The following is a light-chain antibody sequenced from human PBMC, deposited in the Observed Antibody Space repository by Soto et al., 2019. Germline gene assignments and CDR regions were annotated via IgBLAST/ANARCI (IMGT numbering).Light chain of an antibody. CDR3: QQLTYLLTVYT. CDR2: DES. Sequence: EIVLTPPPATMTLSIGSRATPPCRTSQSVISSLAWYHQKPCEARLLLIYDESTRAPRIPARFSGSGSGTDFTLTISSLEPEDLAVCYCQQLTYLLTVYTFGQETKLDIK. V-gene: IGKV3-11*01. CDR1: QSVISS. J-gene: IGKJ2*01.